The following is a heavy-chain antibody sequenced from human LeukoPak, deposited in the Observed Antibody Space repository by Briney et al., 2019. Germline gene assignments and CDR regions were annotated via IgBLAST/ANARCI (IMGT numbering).Heavy chain of an antibody. CDR2: ISSSGSTI. D-gene: IGHD3-10*01. CDR1: GFTFSVYY. V-gene: IGHV3-11*01. CDR3: ARAQDMVRGVIIRYFDY. J-gene: IGHJ4*02. Sequence: GGSLRLSCAASGFTFSVYYMSWIRQAPGKGLEWVSYISSSGSTIYYADSVKGRFTISRDNAKNSLYLQMNSLRAEDTAVYYCARAQDMVRGVIIRYFDYWGQGTLVTVSS.